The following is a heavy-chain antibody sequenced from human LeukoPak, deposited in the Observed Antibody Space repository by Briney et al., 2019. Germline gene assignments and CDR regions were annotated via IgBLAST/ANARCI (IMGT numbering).Heavy chain of an antibody. D-gene: IGHD3-22*01. CDR2: INPNSGGT. CDR1: GYTFTGYY. CDR3: ATDSSGYYFDAFDI. J-gene: IGHJ3*02. Sequence: ASVKVSCKASGYTFTGYYMHWVRQAPGQGLEWMGWINPNSGGTNYAQKFQGRVTMTRDTSISTAYMELSRLRSDDTAVYYCATDSSGYYFDAFDIWGQGTMVTVSS. V-gene: IGHV1-2*02.